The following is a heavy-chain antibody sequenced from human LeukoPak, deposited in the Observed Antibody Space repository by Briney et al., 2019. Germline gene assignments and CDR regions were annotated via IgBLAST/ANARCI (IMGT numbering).Heavy chain of an antibody. V-gene: IGHV4-4*02. Sequence: PSGTLSLTCAVSGGSISSSNWWSWVRQPPGKGLEWIGEIYHSGSTNYNPSLKSRVTISVDKSKNQFSLKLSSVAAADTAVYYCARGIRRQDCSNGVCTYYYYYYMDVWGKGTTVTVSS. CDR2: IYHSGST. CDR1: GGSISSSNW. D-gene: IGHD2-8*01. J-gene: IGHJ6*03. CDR3: ARGIRRQDCSNGVCTYYYYYYMDV.